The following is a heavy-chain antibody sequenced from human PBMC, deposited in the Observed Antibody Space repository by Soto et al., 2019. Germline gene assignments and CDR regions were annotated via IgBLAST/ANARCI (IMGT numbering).Heavy chain of an antibody. J-gene: IGHJ6*02. CDR1: GGSISTYY. CDR3: ARSVWAMVRGATYPYYYYGMDV. CDR2: IFYSDNT. D-gene: IGHD3-10*01. Sequence: SETLSLTCTVSGGSISTYYWSWVRQSPGKGLEWIGYIFYSDNTNYNPSLKSRVTISVDTSKNQFSLKLSSVTAADTAVYYCARSVWAMVRGATYPYYYYGMDVWGQGTTVTVSS. V-gene: IGHV4-59*08.